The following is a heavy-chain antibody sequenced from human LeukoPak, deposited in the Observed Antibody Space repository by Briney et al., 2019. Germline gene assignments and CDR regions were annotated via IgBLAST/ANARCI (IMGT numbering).Heavy chain of an antibody. D-gene: IGHD3-3*01. Sequence: QPGGSLRLSCAASGFTVSSNYMSWVRQAPGKGLEWVSVIYSGGSTYYADSVKGRFTISRDNSKNTLYLQMNSLRAEDTAVYYCARDYDFRTPFDYWGQGTLVTVSS. CDR3: ARDYDFRTPFDY. V-gene: IGHV3-53*01. CDR1: GFTVSSNY. J-gene: IGHJ4*02. CDR2: IYSGGST.